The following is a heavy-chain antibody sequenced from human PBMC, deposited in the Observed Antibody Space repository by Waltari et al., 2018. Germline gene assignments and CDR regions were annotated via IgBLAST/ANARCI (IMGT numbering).Heavy chain of an antibody. V-gene: IGHV4-34*02. Sequence: QVQLQQWGAGVLQPSETLSLTCAVYGGSLSSYYWGWIRQPPGKGLEWIGEINHAGYTNYNPSLRSRVSLLVDTSMSQFSLKLNTLTAADTALYYCVRLEDCSGPGGNCYSGDSFAMDVWGQGTTVTVSS. CDR1: GGSLSSYY. CDR2: INHAGYT. CDR3: VRLEDCSGPGGNCYSGDSFAMDV. J-gene: IGHJ6*02. D-gene: IGHD2-15*01.